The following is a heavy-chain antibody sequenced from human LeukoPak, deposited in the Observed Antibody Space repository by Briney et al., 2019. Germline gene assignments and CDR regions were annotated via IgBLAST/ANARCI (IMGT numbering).Heavy chain of an antibody. CDR3: AACGYTYGNLYYGMDI. J-gene: IGHJ6*02. Sequence: PSETLSLTCTVSCDSICDYYWSWIRQSPGKGLEWIGYVFYCGSTKYNPTLRSRVTISLDTSKNQFSLSLRSVTAADTAVYYCAACGYTYGNLYYGMDIWGQGTTVTVS. CDR1: CDSICDYY. D-gene: IGHD5-18*01. CDR2: VFYCGST. V-gene: IGHV4-59*01.